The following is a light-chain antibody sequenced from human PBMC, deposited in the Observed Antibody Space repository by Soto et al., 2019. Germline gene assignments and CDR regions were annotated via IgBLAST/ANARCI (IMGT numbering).Light chain of an antibody. CDR3: SSYTSSSVV. CDR1: SSDIGYNY. J-gene: IGLJ2*01. Sequence: QSALTQPASVSGSPGQSITISCTRPSSDIGYNYVSWYQQHPGKAPKLIIYEVTNRPSGVSNRFSVSKSGNTASMTISGLQAEDEADYYCSSYTSSSVVFGGGTKVTVL. V-gene: IGLV2-14*01. CDR2: EVT.